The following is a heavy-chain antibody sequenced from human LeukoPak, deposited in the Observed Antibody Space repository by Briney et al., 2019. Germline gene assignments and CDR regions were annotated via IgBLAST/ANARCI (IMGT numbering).Heavy chain of an antibody. CDR3: ARVDILTGYFDAFDI. CDR1: GGSISSYY. D-gene: IGHD3-9*01. Sequence: SETLSLTCTVSGGSISSYYWSWIRQPPGKGLEWMGYIYYSGSTNYNPSLKSRVTISLDTSKNQFSLKLSSVTAADTAVYYCARVDILTGYFDAFDIWGQGTMVTVSS. J-gene: IGHJ3*02. CDR2: IYYSGST. V-gene: IGHV4-59*01.